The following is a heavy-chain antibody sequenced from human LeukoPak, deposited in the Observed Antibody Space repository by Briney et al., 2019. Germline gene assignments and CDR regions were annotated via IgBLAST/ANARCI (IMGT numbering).Heavy chain of an antibody. Sequence: SETLSLTCTVSGGSISSYYWSWIRQPPGEGLDWIGYIYHTGTTNYNPSLKSRVTISVHTSKNQFSLKLSSVTAADTAVYYCARQNPAAEGQGLDHWGQGALVTVSS. D-gene: IGHD6-13*01. V-gene: IGHV4-59*08. CDR1: GGSISSYY. J-gene: IGHJ4*02. CDR2: IYHTGTT. CDR3: ARQNPAAEGQGLDH.